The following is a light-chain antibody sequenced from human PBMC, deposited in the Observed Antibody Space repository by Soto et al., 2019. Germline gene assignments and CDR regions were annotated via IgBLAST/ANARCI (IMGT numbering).Light chain of an antibody. CDR3: GSYAGNINYYV. CDR1: SSDVGGYNY. CDR2: DVS. V-gene: IGLV2-8*01. J-gene: IGLJ1*01. Sequence: QSALTQPPSASGSPGQSVTISCTGTSSDVGGYNYVYWYQQHPGKAPKVLIYDVSKRPSGVPDRFSGSKSGNTASLTVSGLQAEDEAEYYCGSYAGNINYYVFGTGTKLTVL.